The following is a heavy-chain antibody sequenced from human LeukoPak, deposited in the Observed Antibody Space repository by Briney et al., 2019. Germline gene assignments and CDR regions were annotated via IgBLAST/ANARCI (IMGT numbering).Heavy chain of an antibody. Sequence: PGGXLRLSCAASGFTFSSYGMHWVRQAPGKGLEWVAFIRYDGSNKYYADSVKGRFTISRDNSKNTLYLQMNSLRAEDTAVYYCAKRYCSSTSCLYYYYMDVWGKGTTVTVSS. CDR2: IRYDGSNK. CDR3: AKRYCSSTSCLYYYYMDV. J-gene: IGHJ6*03. V-gene: IGHV3-30*02. D-gene: IGHD2-2*01. CDR1: GFTFSSYG.